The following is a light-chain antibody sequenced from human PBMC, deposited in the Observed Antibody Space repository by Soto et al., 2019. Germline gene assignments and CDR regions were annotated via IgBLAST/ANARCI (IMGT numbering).Light chain of an antibody. CDR3: ASYGGRDDMI. CDR1: SSDVGGYDR. Sequence: QSVLTQPPSASGSPGQSVTISCTGTSSDVGGYDRVSGFQQHPGKAPKLLIYGVTDRISGVPYRFSGSKSGNTASLTVSGLQAEDEADYYCASYGGRDDMIFGGGTQLTVL. J-gene: IGLJ7*01. V-gene: IGLV2-8*01. CDR2: GVT.